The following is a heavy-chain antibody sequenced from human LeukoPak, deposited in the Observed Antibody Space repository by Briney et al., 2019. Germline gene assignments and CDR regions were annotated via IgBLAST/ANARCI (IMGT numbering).Heavy chain of an antibody. D-gene: IGHD3-10*01. CDR3: AKARTHGSGTGYFDY. CDR1: GFTFSSYA. J-gene: IGHJ4*02. Sequence: TGGSLRLSCAASGFTFSSYAMSWVRQAPEKGLEWVSAISGSGGSTYYADSVKGRFTISRDNSKNTLYLQMNSLRAEDTAVYYCAKARTHGSGTGYFDYWGQGTLVTVSS. V-gene: IGHV3-23*01. CDR2: ISGSGGST.